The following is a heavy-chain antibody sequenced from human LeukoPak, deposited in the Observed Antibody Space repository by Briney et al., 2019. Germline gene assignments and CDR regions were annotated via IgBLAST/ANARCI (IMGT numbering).Heavy chain of an antibody. CDR3: ARISLRYFDWSHLDY. J-gene: IGHJ4*02. CDR2: IKQDGSEK. CDR1: GFTFSSYW. Sequence: GGSLRLSCAASGFTFSSYWMSWVRQAPGKGLEWVANIKQDGSEKYYVDSVKGRFTISRDNSKNTLYLQMNSLRAEDTAVYYCARISLRYFDWSHLDYWGQGTLVTVSS. V-gene: IGHV3-7*01. D-gene: IGHD3-9*01.